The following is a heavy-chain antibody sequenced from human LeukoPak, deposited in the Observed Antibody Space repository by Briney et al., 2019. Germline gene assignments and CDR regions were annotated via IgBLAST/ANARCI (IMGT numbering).Heavy chain of an antibody. CDR2: ISWNSVSI. J-gene: IGHJ6*02. D-gene: IGHD6-13*01. Sequence: GGSLRLSCAASGFTFDDYAMHWVRQAPGKGLEWVSGISWNSVSIGYADSVKGRFTISRDNAKNSLYLQMNSLRAEDTALYYCAKDSTAAVAGMDVWGQGTTVTVSS. V-gene: IGHV3-9*01. CDR1: GFTFDDYA. CDR3: AKDSTAAVAGMDV.